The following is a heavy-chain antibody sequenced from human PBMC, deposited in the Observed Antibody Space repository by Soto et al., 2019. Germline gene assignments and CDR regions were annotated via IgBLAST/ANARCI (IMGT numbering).Heavy chain of an antibody. CDR2: INSDGSST. D-gene: IGHD6-6*01. Sequence: EVQLVESGGGLVQPGGSLRLSCAASGFTFSSYWMHWVRQAPGKGLVWVSRINSDGSSTSYADSVKGRFTISRDNAKNTLNLKMKSLRAEDTAVYYCARDHMRAQYSSSTKDYYYYYSMDVWGKGTTVTVSS. V-gene: IGHV3-74*01. J-gene: IGHJ6*03. CDR1: GFTFSSYW. CDR3: ARDHMRAQYSSSTKDYYYYYSMDV.